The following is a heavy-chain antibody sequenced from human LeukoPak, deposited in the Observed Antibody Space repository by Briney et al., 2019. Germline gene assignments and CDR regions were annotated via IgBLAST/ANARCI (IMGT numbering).Heavy chain of an antibody. J-gene: IGHJ6*02. CDR3: AKDRGLIVVPAAIPLTYYYYGMDV. D-gene: IGHD2-2*02. V-gene: IGHV3-30*18. Sequence: PGGSLRLSCAASGFTFSSYGMHRVRQAPGKGLEWVAVISYDGSNKYYADSVKGRFTISRDNSKNTLYLQMNSLRAEDTAVYYCAKDRGLIVVPAAIPLTYYYYGMDVWGQGTTVTVSS. CDR2: ISYDGSNK. CDR1: GFTFSSYG.